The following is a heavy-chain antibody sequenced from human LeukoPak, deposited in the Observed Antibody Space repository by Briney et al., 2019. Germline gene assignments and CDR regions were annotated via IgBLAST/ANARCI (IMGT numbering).Heavy chain of an antibody. CDR2: IYSGGTT. V-gene: IGHV3-53*01. D-gene: IGHD3-16*02. J-gene: IGHJ4*02. CDR1: GFTVSRNY. CDR3: ARGGYSYGSQYYFDY. Sequence: GGSLRLSCAASGFTVSRNYMSWVRQAPGRGLEWVSVIYSGGTTYYVDSVKGRFTISRDISKNTLYLQMNSLTAEDMAVYFCARGGYSYGSQYYFDYWGQGTLVTVFS.